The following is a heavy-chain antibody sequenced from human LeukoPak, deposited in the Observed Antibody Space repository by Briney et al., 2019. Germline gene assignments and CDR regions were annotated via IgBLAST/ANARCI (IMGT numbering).Heavy chain of an antibody. V-gene: IGHV3-7*04. Sequence: GGSLRLSCAASGXTLSRYWMSWVRQAPGKGREWVANIKHDGSEKYYVDSVKGRFTISRDNAKNSLYLQMNSLRGEDTAVYYCARDRDYYNYFEYWGQGTLVTVSS. J-gene: IGHJ4*02. D-gene: IGHD3-10*01. CDR1: GXTLSRYW. CDR2: IKHDGSEK. CDR3: ARDRDYYNYFEY.